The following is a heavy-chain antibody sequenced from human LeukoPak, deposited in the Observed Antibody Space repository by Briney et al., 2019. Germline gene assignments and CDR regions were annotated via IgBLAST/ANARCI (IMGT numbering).Heavy chain of an antibody. CDR1: GFTVSSNY. V-gene: IGHV3-53*01. CDR3: ARVISYYDILTGRSYYFDY. Sequence: GGSLRLSCAASGFTVSSNYMSWVRQAPGKGLEWVSVIYSGGSTYYADSVKGRFTISRDNSKNTLYLQMNSLRAEDTAVYYCARVISYYDILTGRSYYFDYWGRGTLVTVSS. D-gene: IGHD3-9*01. J-gene: IGHJ4*02. CDR2: IYSGGST.